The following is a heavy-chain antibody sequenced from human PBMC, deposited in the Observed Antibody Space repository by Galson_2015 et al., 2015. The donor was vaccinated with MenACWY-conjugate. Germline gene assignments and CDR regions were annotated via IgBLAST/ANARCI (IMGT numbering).Heavy chain of an antibody. Sequence: SVKVSCKASGFTFTSSAVQWVRQARGQRLEWIGWIAVGSGKTNYVQKFQERVTIIRDMSTSTAYMELSSLRSEDTAVYYCAAGIYYYDSSGDYHWGQGTLVTVSS. CDR1: GFTFTSSA. D-gene: IGHD3-22*01. J-gene: IGHJ5*02. CDR2: IAVGSGKT. V-gene: IGHV1-58*01. CDR3: AAGIYYYDSSGDYH.